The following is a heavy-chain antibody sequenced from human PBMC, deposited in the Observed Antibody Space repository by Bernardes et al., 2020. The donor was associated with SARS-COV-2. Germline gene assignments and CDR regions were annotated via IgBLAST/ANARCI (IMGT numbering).Heavy chain of an antibody. CDR1: GFTFSSYA. Sequence: GGSLRLSCAASGFTFSSYAMHWVRQAPGKGLEYVSAISSNGGSTYYADSVKGRFTISRDNSKNTLYLQMGSLRAEDMAVYYCARASSGWQEDYWGQGTLVTVSS. CDR2: ISSNGGST. CDR3: ARASSGWQEDY. D-gene: IGHD6-19*01. V-gene: IGHV3-64*02. J-gene: IGHJ4*02.